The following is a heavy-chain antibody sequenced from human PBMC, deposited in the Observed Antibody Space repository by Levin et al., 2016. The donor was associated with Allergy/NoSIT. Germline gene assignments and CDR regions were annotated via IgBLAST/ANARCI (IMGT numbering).Heavy chain of an antibody. V-gene: IGHV4-34*01. J-gene: IGHJ6*02. CDR3: ARGRSSSWYRERNYYYYGMDV. Sequence: RQAPGKGLEWIGEINHSGSTNYNPSLKSRVTISVDTSKNQFSLKLSSVTAADTAVYYCARGRSSSWYRERNYYYYGMDVWGQGTTVTVSS. CDR2: INHSGST. D-gene: IGHD6-13*01.